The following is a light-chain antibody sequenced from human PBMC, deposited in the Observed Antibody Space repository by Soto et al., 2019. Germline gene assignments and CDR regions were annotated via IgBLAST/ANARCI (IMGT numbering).Light chain of an antibody. CDR2: KGS. CDR1: QGISSW. V-gene: IGKV1-12*01. CDR3: QQASSFPLT. Sequence: DIQMTQSPSSVSASVGDRVTITCRASQGISSWLAWFQQKPGTAPNLLIYKGSTLQSGVPSRFSGSGSGTDFALTIDSLQPEDFATYYCQQASSFPLTFGGGTKVEI. J-gene: IGKJ4*01.